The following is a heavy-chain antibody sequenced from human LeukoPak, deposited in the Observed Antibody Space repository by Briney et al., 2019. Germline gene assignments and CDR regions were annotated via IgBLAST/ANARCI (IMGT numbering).Heavy chain of an antibody. CDR2: VYRSGTT. Sequence: SPSETLSLTCTVSGGSISTYHWTWLRQPPGNGLEWIGNVYRSGTTNYNPSLKSRVSISLDTSKNQFSLNLSSVTAADTAVYYCARPLYSGYDRGPFDIWGQGTTVTVSS. CDR1: GGSISTYH. CDR3: ARPLYSGYDRGPFDI. D-gene: IGHD5-12*01. J-gene: IGHJ3*02. V-gene: IGHV4-59*08.